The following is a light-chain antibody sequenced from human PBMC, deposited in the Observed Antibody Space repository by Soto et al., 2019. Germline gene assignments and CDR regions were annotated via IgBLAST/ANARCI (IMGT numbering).Light chain of an antibody. CDR3: QVWDSSSDLVV. Sequence: SYEPTQPPSVSVAPGQTARITCGGNNIGSKSVHWYQQKPGQAPVLVVYDDSDRPSGIPERFSGSNSGNTATLTISRVEAGDEADYYCQVWDSSSDLVVFGGGTKLTVL. J-gene: IGLJ2*01. V-gene: IGLV3-21*02. CDR1: NIGSKS. CDR2: DDS.